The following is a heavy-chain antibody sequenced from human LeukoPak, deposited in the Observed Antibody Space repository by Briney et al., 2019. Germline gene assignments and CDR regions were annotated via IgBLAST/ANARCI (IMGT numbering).Heavy chain of an antibody. D-gene: IGHD6-19*01. CDR1: GFTLSSYA. CDR3: AKVEGSSGTFDY. J-gene: IGHJ4*02. Sequence: GGSLRLSCAASGFTLSSYAMSWVRQAPGKGLEWVSAISGSGGSTYYADSVKGRFTISRDNSKNTLYLQMNSLRAEDTAVYYCAKVEGSSGTFDYWGQGTLVTVSS. V-gene: IGHV3-23*01. CDR2: ISGSGGST.